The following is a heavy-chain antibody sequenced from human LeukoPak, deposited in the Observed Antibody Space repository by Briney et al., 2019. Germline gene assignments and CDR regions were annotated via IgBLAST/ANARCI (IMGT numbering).Heavy chain of an antibody. CDR2: ISGGGDNT. J-gene: IGHJ4*02. CDR3: AKARVSSGRHYDY. V-gene: IGHV3-23*01. Sequence: PGGSLRLSCAASGFTFSNYAMSWVRQAPGKGLEWVSSISGGGDNTYYADSVKGRFTIFRDNSKNTLSLQMSSLRAEDTAAYYCAKARVSSGRHYDYWGQGTLVTVSS. CDR1: GFTFSNYA. D-gene: IGHD6-19*01.